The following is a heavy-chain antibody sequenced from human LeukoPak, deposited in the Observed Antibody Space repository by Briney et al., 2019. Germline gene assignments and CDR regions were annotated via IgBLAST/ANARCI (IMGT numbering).Heavy chain of an antibody. J-gene: IGHJ4*02. CDR2: ISSSGSTI. CDR3: AKGRDIVVVPGYYFDY. V-gene: IGHV3-48*03. CDR1: GFTFSSYE. Sequence: GGSLRLSCAASGFTFSSYEMNWVRQAPGKGLEWISYISSSGSTIYYADSVKGRFTISRDNAKNSLYLQMNSLRAEDTAVYYCAKGRDIVVVPGYYFDYWGQGTLVTVSS. D-gene: IGHD2-2*01.